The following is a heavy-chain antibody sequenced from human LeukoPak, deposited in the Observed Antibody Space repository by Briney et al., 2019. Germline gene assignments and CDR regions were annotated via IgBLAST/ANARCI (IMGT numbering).Heavy chain of an antibody. CDR3: ARDVDSSMVTNWFDS. Sequence: GASVKVSCKASGGTFSSYSFSWVRQAPGQGLEWLGGIFVIFCTPNYPQKFHGRVTITADETTSTVYMELSSLRSEDTAMYYCARDVDSSMVTNWFDSWGQGTLVTVSS. D-gene: IGHD5-18*01. V-gene: IGHV1-69*13. CDR2: IFVIFCTP. J-gene: IGHJ5*01. CDR1: GGTFSSYS.